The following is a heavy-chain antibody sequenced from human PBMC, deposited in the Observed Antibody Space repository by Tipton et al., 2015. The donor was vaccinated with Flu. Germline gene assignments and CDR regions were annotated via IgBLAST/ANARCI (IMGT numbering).Heavy chain of an antibody. V-gene: IGHV4-4*02. Sequence: TLSLTCGVSGGSISTGNWWSWVRQPPGKGLEWIGEIYHSGSINYNPSLKSRVTISGDKSKNQFSLNLSSVTAADTAVYYCARVPLVLDYYGSGSYFDYWGQGTLVTVSS. J-gene: IGHJ4*02. CDR2: IYHSGSI. D-gene: IGHD3-10*01. CDR3: ARVPLVLDYYGSGSYFDY. CDR1: GGSISTGNW.